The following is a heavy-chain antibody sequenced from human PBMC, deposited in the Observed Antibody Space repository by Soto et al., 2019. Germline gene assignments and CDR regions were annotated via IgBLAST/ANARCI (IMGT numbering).Heavy chain of an antibody. CDR3: ARIGYGSGSYYYYYYYMDV. V-gene: IGHV5-51*01. CDR2: IYPGDSDT. J-gene: IGHJ6*03. CDR1: GYSFTSYW. D-gene: IGHD3-10*01. Sequence: GESLKISCKGSGYSFTSYWIGWVRQMPGKGLEWMGIIYPGDSDTRYSPSFQGQVTISADKSISTAYLQWSSLKASDTAMYYGARIGYGSGSYYYYYYYMDVWGKGTTVTVSS.